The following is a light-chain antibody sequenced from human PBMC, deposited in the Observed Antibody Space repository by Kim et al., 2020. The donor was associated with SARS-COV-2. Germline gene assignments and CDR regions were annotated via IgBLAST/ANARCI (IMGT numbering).Light chain of an antibody. CDR2: DVS. Sequence: SITIPCTGTSSDVCGYNYVSWYQQQPGKAPKLMIYDVSKRPSGVSNRFSGSKSGNTASLTISGLQAEDEADYYCSSYTSSSTFVVFGGGTQLTVL. J-gene: IGLJ2*01. CDR3: SSYTSSSTFVV. CDR1: SSDVCGYNY. V-gene: IGLV2-14*04.